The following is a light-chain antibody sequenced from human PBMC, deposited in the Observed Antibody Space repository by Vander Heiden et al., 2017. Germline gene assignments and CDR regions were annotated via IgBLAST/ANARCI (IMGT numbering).Light chain of an antibody. CDR3: SSYTSSSTVV. CDR1: SSAVGGYNY. V-gene: IGLV2-14*01. J-gene: IGLJ2*01. CDR2: DVS. Sequence: QSALTTPSSALGSPGPSTTISCPGTSSAVGGYNYVSWYQQHPGKAHKLMIYDVSKRPAGVSNRFSGSKSGNTASLTISGLQAEDEADYYCSSYTSSSTVVFGGGTKLTVL.